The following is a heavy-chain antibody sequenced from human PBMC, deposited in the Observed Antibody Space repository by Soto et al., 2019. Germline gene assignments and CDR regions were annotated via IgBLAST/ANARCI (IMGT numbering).Heavy chain of an antibody. D-gene: IGHD3-3*01. Sequence: GGSMIVSCAASGCTFISYGRHWVSQAPGKGLEWVAVISYDGSNKYYADSVKGRFTISRDNSKNTLYLQMNSLRAEDTAVYYCAKDFWSGYSRPSLDYWGQGTLVTVSS. J-gene: IGHJ4*02. CDR3: AKDFWSGYSRPSLDY. CDR2: ISYDGSNK. CDR1: GCTFISYG. V-gene: IGHV3-30*18.